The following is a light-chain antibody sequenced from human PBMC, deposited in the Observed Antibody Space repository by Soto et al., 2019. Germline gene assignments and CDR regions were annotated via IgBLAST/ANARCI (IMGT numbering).Light chain of an antibody. V-gene: IGLV2-8*01. CDR3: SSYAGSNNYV. Sequence: QSFLTQPPSASGSPGQSVTISCTGTSSDVGGYNYVSWHQQHPGKAPKLMIYEVSKRPSGVPDRFSGSKSGNTASLTVSGLQAEDEADYYCSSYAGSNNYVLGSGTKV. CDR2: EVS. J-gene: IGLJ1*01. CDR1: SSDVGGYNY.